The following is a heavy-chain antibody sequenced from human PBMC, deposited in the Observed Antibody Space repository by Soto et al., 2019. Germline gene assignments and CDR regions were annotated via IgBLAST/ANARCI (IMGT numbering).Heavy chain of an antibody. CDR3: ANHAVHSTGSTVY. V-gene: IGHV4-39*01. CDR2: IYYSGST. Sequence: QLQLQESGPGLVKPSETLSLTCTVSGGSISSSSYYWGWIRQPPGKGLEWIGSIYYSGSTYYKPSPKSRITTSVTTSMNPFALKVTAVTVSDTTVYYCANHAVHSTGSTVYWGQGTLVTVSS. J-gene: IGHJ4*02. CDR1: GGSISSSSYY. D-gene: IGHD6-19*01.